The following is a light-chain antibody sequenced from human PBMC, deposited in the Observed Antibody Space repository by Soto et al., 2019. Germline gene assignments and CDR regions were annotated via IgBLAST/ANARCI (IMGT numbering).Light chain of an antibody. CDR2: KVS. Sequence: DVVVTQTPRSAPVTLGQPASISCNTSRSLVHSDGNTYLNWLQQRPGQPPRLLIYKVSTRFSGVPDRFSGSGAETHFTLRISRVEAEDVGLYYCMQSSYFPPTFGGGTKVEIE. V-gene: IGKV2-24*01. CDR3: MQSSYFPPT. CDR1: RSLVHSDGNTY. J-gene: IGKJ4*01.